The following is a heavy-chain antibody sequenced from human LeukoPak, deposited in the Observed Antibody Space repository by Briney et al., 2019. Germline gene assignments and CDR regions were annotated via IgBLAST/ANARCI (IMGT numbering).Heavy chain of an antibody. CDR2: ITHSGST. Sequence: SETLSLTCAVYGGSFSGYYWSWIRQPPGKGLEWIGEITHSGSTTYSPSLKSRFTISVDTSKNQFSLRLSSVTAADTAVYFCARLRAHAYNYGFDYWGQGALVTVSS. D-gene: IGHD5-24*01. V-gene: IGHV4-34*01. CDR3: ARLRAHAYNYGFDY. J-gene: IGHJ4*02. CDR1: GGSFSGYY.